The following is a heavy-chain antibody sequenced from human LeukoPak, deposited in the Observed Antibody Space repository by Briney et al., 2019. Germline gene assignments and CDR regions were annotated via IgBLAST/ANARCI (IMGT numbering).Heavy chain of an antibody. CDR2: IYTSGST. CDR1: GGSISSYY. Sequence: SETLSLTCTVSGGSISSYYWSWIRQPAGKGLEWIGRIYTSGSTNYNPSLKSRVTMSVDTSKNQFSLKLSSVTAADTAVYYCARAYCSGGSCYSLPFDIWGQGTMVTVSS. D-gene: IGHD2-15*01. J-gene: IGHJ3*02. CDR3: ARAYCSGGSCYSLPFDI. V-gene: IGHV4-4*07.